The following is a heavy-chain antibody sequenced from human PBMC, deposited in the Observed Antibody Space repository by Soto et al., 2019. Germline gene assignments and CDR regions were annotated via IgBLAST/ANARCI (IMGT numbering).Heavy chain of an antibody. CDR2: ISGSGGSI. D-gene: IGHD5-18*01. V-gene: IGHV3-23*01. CDR3: AKIPPGYSYGYFYFDY. J-gene: IGHJ4*02. CDR1: GFTFSDYY. Sequence: GGSLRLSCAASGFTFSDYYMSWIRQAPGKGLEWVSAISGSGGSIYYADSVKGRFTISRDNSKNTLYLQMNSLRAEDTAVYYCAKIPPGYSYGYFYFDYWGQGTLVTVSS.